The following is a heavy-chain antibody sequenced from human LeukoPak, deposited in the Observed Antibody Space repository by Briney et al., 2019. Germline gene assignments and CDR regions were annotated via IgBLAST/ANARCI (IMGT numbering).Heavy chain of an antibody. J-gene: IGHJ6*03. Sequence: GESLKISCKGSGYSFTSYWIAWVRRMPGKGLEWMGIIYPGDSDTRYSPSFQGQVTTSADKSISTAYLQWSSLKASDTAMYYCARPDGSWYAAMDVWGKGTTVTVSS. CDR2: IYPGDSDT. D-gene: IGHD6-13*01. V-gene: IGHV5-51*01. CDR1: GYSFTSYW. CDR3: ARPDGSWYAAMDV.